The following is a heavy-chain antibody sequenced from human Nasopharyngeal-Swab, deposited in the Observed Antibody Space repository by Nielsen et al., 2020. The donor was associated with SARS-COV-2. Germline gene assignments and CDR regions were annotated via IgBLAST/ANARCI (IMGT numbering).Heavy chain of an antibody. V-gene: IGHV2-70*01. CDR1: GFSLSTSGMC. D-gene: IGHD3-10*01. J-gene: IGHJ4*02. CDR3: ARILVGRYYGSGSYYYFDY. CDR2: IDWGDDK. Sequence: SGPTLVKPTQTLTLTCTFSGFSLSTSGMCVSWIRQPPGKALEWLALIDWGDDKYYSTSLKTRLTISKDTSKNQVVLTMTNMDPVDTATYYCARILVGRYYGSGSYYYFDYWGQGTLVTVSS.